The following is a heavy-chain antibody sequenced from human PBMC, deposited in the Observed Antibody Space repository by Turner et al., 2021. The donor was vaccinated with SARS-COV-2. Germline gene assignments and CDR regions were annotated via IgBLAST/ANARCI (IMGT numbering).Heavy chain of an antibody. CDR1: GFNFDDYT. CDR3: AKDFSSGYYSRYFQH. V-gene: IGHV3-43*01. J-gene: IGHJ1*01. CDR2: IRWDGGST. D-gene: IGHD3-22*01. Sequence: EVHLVESGGVVVQPGGSLRLSCAASGFNFDDYTMHWVRQAPGKGLEWVSLIRWDGGSTYYADSVKGRFTISRDSSKNSLYLQMNSLRTEDSALYYCAKDFSSGYYSRYFQHWGQGTLVTVSS.